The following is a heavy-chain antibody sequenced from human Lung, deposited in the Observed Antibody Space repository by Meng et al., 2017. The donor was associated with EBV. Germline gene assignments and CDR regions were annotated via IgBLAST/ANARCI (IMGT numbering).Heavy chain of an antibody. V-gene: IGHV3-74*01. J-gene: IGHJ4*02. CDR3: SRDLAGPYDD. Sequence: DAPLVEPGGGSVQPGGSLRLSCAASRFTLSTYWMHWVRQAPGKGLVWISRINEDGRTTTYADSVKGRFTISRDNTKNTLYLQMNSLRVEDTALYFCSRDLAGPYDDWGQGTLVTVSS. D-gene: IGHD3-3*02. CDR2: INEDGRTT. CDR1: RFTLSTYW.